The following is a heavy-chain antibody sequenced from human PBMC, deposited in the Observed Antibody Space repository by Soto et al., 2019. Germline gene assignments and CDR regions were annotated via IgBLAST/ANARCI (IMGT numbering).Heavy chain of an antibody. CDR2: IYYSGST. CDR3: ARRYGLGSFDY. J-gene: IGHJ4*02. Sequence: TSETLSLTCTVSGGSIISYYWSWIRQPPGKGLEWIGYIYYSGSTNYNPSLKSRVTISVDTSKNQFSLKLSSVTAADTAVYYCARRYGLGSFDYWGQGTLVTVSS. D-gene: IGHD3-10*01. V-gene: IGHV4-59*08. CDR1: GGSIISYY.